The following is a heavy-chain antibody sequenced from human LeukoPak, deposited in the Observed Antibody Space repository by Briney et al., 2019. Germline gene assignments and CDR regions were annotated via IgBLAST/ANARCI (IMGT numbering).Heavy chain of an antibody. CDR3: AKAYYGSGYYYYGVDV. D-gene: IGHD3-10*01. V-gene: IGHV3-30*18. Sequence: GRSLRLSCAASGFTFSSYGMHWVRQAPGKGLEWVAVISNDGSKKYYADSVKGRFTISRDNSKNTLYLQMNSLRAEDTAVYYCAKAYYGSGYYYYGVDVWGQGTTVTVSS. J-gene: IGHJ6*02. CDR2: ISNDGSKK. CDR1: GFTFSSYG.